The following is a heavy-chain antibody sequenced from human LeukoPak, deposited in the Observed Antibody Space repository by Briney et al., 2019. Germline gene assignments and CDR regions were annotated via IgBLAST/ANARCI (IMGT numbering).Heavy chain of an antibody. D-gene: IGHD2-15*01. Sequence: SETLSLTCTVSGGSISSGGYYWSWIRQPPGKGLEWIGYIYHSGSTYYNPSLKSRVTISVDTSKNQFSLKLSSVTAADTAIYFCARDVVVVLPTIGAQAHLDYWGQGTLVTVSS. CDR2: IYHSGST. CDR3: ARDVVVVLPTIGAQAHLDY. V-gene: IGHV4-30-2*01. J-gene: IGHJ4*02. CDR1: GGSISSGGYY.